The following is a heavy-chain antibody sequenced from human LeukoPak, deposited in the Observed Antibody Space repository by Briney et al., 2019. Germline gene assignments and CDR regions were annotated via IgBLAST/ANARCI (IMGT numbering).Heavy chain of an antibody. Sequence: GGSLRLSCAASGFTFSSYGIHWVRQAPGKGLEWVAFIRYDGSDKYYADSVKGRFTISRDNSKNTLYLQMNSLRAEDTAVYYCAKDSRWELPTELPDIWGQGTMVTVSS. CDR3: AKDSRWELPTELPDI. CDR1: GFTFSSYG. V-gene: IGHV3-30*02. CDR2: IRYDGSDK. D-gene: IGHD1-26*01. J-gene: IGHJ3*02.